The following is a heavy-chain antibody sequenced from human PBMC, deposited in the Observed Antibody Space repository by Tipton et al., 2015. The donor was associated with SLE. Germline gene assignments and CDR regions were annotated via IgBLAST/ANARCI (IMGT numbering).Heavy chain of an antibody. CDR2: IYPGDSDT. V-gene: IGHV5-51*06. J-gene: IGHJ6*02. Sequence: QLVQSGAEVKKPGESLKISCKASGYTFSDYWIGWVRQMPGKGLEWMGIIYPGDSDTRYSPSFQGQVTISADKSITTAYLQWSSLKASDTAIYYCARHCLGNHDTPDNYYYGMDVWGQGTTVTVSS. CDR3: ARHCLGNHDTPDNYYYGMDV. CDR1: GYTFSDYW. D-gene: IGHD2-21*01.